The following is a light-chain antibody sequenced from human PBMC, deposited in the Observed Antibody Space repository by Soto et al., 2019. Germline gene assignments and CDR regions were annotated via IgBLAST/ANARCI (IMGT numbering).Light chain of an antibody. CDR2: EVS. Sequence: QSALTQPASVSGSPGQSITISCTGTSRDVGGYNYVSWHQQHPGKAPKVLITEVSNRPSGVSNRFSGSKSGNRASLSISGLQAEDEADYYCSSYVNYNTFVIFGGGTKLTVL. CDR3: SSYVNYNTFVI. V-gene: IGLV2-14*01. CDR1: SRDVGGYNY. J-gene: IGLJ2*01.